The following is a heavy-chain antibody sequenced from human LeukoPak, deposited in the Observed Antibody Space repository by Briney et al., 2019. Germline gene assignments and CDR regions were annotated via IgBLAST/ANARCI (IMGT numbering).Heavy chain of an antibody. D-gene: IGHD3-10*01. CDR1: GFTFSSYG. CDR2: IIGSGGNT. V-gene: IGHV3-23*01. Sequence: GGSLRLSCAASGFTFSSYGMHWVRQAPGKGLEWVSSIIGSGGNTYYADSVKGRFTISRDNSKNTLYLQMNSLRAEDTAVYYCAKDAYGAGSGVTSFDYWGQGTLVTASS. J-gene: IGHJ4*02. CDR3: AKDAYGAGSGVTSFDY.